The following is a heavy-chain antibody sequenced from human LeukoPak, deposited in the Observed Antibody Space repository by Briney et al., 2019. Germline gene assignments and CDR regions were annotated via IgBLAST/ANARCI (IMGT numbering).Heavy chain of an antibody. Sequence: SETLSLTCAVYVGSFTDYYWAWIRQPPGKGLEWIGEINHRGSSNYNPSLRSRVITSVVTSKNQFSLKVRSVTAADTAVYYCARRREGYFDLWGRGNLVTVSS. CDR3: ARRREGYFDL. J-gene: IGHJ2*01. CDR1: VGSFTDYY. V-gene: IGHV4-34*01. CDR2: INHRGSS.